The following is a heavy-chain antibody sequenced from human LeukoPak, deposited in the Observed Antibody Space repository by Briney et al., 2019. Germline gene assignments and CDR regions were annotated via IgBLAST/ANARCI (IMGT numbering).Heavy chain of an antibody. CDR1: GYSFTSYW. Sequence: GESLKISCKGSGYSFTSYWIGWVRQMPGKGLEWMGNIYPGDSDTRYSPSFQGQVTISADKSISTAYLQWSSLKASDTAMYYCARLSIAAAGTGNNWFDPWGQGTLVTVSS. J-gene: IGHJ5*02. CDR3: ARLSIAAAGTGNNWFDP. V-gene: IGHV5-51*01. CDR2: IYPGDSDT. D-gene: IGHD6-13*01.